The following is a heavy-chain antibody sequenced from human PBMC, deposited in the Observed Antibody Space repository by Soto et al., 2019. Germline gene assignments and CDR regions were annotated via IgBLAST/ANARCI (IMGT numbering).Heavy chain of an antibody. CDR2: IYYSGST. D-gene: IGHD4-17*01. V-gene: IGHV4-59*01. J-gene: IGHJ4*02. Sequence: SETLSLTCTVSGGSISSYYWSWIRQPPGKGLEWIGYIYYSGSTNYNPSLKSRVTISVDTSKNQFSLKLSSVTAADTAVYYCASSNFYGDYADWGQGTLVTVSS. CDR3: ASSNFYGDYAD. CDR1: GGSISSYY.